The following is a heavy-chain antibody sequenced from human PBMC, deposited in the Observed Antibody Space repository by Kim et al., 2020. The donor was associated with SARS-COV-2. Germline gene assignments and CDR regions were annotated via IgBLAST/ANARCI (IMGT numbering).Heavy chain of an antibody. D-gene: IGHD3-9*01. J-gene: IGHJ4*02. CDR2: T. CDR3: AKGALRYYFDY. V-gene: IGHV3-23*01. Sequence: TYYAEAVKGRFTSSRDNSKNTLYLQMNSLRAEDTAVYYCAKGALRYYFDYWGQGTLVTVSS.